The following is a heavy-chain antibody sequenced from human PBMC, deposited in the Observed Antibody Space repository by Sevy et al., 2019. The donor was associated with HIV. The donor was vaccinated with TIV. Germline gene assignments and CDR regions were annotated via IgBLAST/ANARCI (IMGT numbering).Heavy chain of an antibody. CDR1: GGSITIYY. J-gene: IGHJ4*02. Sequence: SETLSLTCTVSGGSITIYYWSWIRQPPGKGLEWIGYIYYSGSTNYNPSLKSRVTISVDTSKNQCSRKLSSVTAADTAVYYCAREHGDYPTFDYWGQGTLVTVSS. CDR2: IYYSGST. CDR3: AREHGDYPTFDY. D-gene: IGHD4-17*01. V-gene: IGHV4-59*01.